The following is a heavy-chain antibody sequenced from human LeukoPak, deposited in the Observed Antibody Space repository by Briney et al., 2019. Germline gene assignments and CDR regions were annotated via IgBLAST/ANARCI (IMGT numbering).Heavy chain of an antibody. CDR2: IYYNGDT. CDR3: ARRHIIVAGPDYFDY. Sequence: SETLSLSCTVTGASITSNGYFWSWIRKPPGKGLEWIGNIYYNGDTYYKPSLKSRVTISVDTSKRQFSLRLNSVTAADTSVYYCARRHIIVAGPDYFDYWGLGTLVTVSS. J-gene: IGHJ4*02. V-gene: IGHV4-39*01. D-gene: IGHD5-12*01. CDR1: GASITSNGYF.